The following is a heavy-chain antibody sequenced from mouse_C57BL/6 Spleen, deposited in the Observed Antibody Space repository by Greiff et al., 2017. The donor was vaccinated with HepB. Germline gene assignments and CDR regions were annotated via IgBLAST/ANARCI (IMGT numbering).Heavy chain of an antibody. CDR2: IDPSDSYT. CDR3: ARLYYGNDY. CDR1: GYTFTSYW. Sequence: QVHVKQPGAELVMPGASVKLSCKASGYTFTSYWMHWVKQRPGQGLEWIGEIDPSDSYTNYNQKFKGKSTLTVDKSSSTAYMQLSSLTSEDSAVYYCARLYYGNDYWGQGTTLTVSS. D-gene: IGHD2-1*01. J-gene: IGHJ2*01. V-gene: IGHV1-69*01.